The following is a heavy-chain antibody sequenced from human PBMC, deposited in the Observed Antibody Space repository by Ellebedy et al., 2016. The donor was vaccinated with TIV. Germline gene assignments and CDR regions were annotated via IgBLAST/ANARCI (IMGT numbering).Heavy chain of an antibody. Sequence: SGPTLVKPTQILTLTCTFSGFSLTTTGMCVGWIRQPPGKALEWLARIDWDDDEFYNPSLKTRLTISKDTSKNQVVLTVTNVDPMDTATYFCAHRQTLSGSWNFGSFDYWGQGTLVTVSS. CDR1: GFSLTTTGMC. CDR3: AHRQTLSGSWNFGSFDY. V-gene: IGHV2-70*12. J-gene: IGHJ4*02. CDR2: IDWDDDE. D-gene: IGHD1-26*01.